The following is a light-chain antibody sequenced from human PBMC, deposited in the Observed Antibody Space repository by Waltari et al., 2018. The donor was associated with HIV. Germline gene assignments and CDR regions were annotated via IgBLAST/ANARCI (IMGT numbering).Light chain of an antibody. CDR3: AAWDDSLSGPV. Sequence: QSILTQPPSTSGTPGQRVTIPCSGSGPNIGSNSVSWYHLLLGTAPKLLIYRNNQRPSGVPDRFSGSKSATSASLAIGGLRSEDEADYYCAAWDDSLSGPVFGGGTKLTVL. CDR2: RNN. V-gene: IGLV1-47*01. J-gene: IGLJ3*02. CDR1: GPNIGSNS.